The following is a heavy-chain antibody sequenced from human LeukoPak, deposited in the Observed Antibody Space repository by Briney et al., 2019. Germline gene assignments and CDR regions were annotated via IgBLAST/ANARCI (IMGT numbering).Heavy chain of an antibody. Sequence: GGSLRLSYAASGFTFSSYGMSWVRQAPGKGLEWVSAISGSGGSTYYADSVKGRFTISRDNSKNTLYLQINSLRAEDTAVYYCAKDPRSYIVTTMLFQYWGRGTLVTVSS. CDR2: ISGSGGST. J-gene: IGHJ4*02. V-gene: IGHV3-23*01. D-gene: IGHD5-12*01. CDR1: GFTFSSYG. CDR3: AKDPRSYIVTTMLFQY.